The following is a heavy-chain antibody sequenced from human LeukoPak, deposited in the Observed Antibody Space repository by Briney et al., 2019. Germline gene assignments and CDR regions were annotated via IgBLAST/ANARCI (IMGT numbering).Heavy chain of an antibody. CDR1: GFTFSSYA. CDR2: IWYDGSNK. Sequence: PGRSLRLSCAASGFTFSSYAMHWVRQAPGKGLEWVAVIWYDGSNKYYADSVKGRFTISRDNSKNTLYLQMNSLRAEDTAVYYCARPRSPGIAVAGYYFDYWGQGTLVTVSS. CDR3: ARPRSPGIAVAGYYFDY. D-gene: IGHD6-19*01. V-gene: IGHV3-33*01. J-gene: IGHJ4*02.